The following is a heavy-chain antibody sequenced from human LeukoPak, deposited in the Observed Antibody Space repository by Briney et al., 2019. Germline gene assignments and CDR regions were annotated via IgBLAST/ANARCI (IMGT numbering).Heavy chain of an antibody. CDR2: INHSGST. D-gene: IGHD5-18*01. Sequence: SETLSLTCAVYGGSFSGYYWSWIRQPPGKGLEWIGEINHSGSTSYNPSLKSRVTISVDTSKNQFSLKLSSVTAADTAVYYCARGQDSYGTHFDYWGQGTLVTVSS. CDR1: GGSFSGYY. V-gene: IGHV4-34*01. J-gene: IGHJ4*02. CDR3: ARGQDSYGTHFDY.